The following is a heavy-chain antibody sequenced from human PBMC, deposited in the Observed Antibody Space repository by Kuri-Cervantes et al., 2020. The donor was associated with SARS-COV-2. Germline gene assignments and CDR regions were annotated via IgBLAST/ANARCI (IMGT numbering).Heavy chain of an antibody. J-gene: IGHJ6*03. V-gene: IGHV1/OR15-1*04. CDR1: GYIFTDYY. CDR2: INPNSGGT. Sequence: ASVKVSCKASGYIFTDYYMHWVRQAPGQELGWMGRINPNSGGTNYAQKFQGRVTMTEDTSTDTAYMELSSLRSEDTAVYYCATVWVGYMDVWGKGTTVT. CDR3: ATVWVGYMDV. D-gene: IGHD1-26*01.